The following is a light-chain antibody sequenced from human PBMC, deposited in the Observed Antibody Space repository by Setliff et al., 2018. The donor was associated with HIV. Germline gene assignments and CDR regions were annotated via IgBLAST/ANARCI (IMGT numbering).Light chain of an antibody. J-gene: IGLJ1*01. Sequence: QSALTQPPSASGTPGQRVTISCSGGSSNIGSNTVNWYQQLPGTAPKLLIYSNNQRPSGVPDRFSGSKSGASASLAISGLQSEDEADYYCAAWHDSLNGYVFGTGTKVTVL. CDR3: AAWHDSLNGYV. CDR2: SNN. V-gene: IGLV1-44*01. CDR1: SSNIGSNT.